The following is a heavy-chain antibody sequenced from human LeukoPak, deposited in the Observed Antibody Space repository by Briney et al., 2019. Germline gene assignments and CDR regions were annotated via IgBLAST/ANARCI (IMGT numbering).Heavy chain of an antibody. CDR3: ARPLDCNYWGTAFDI. V-gene: IGHV4-39*01. CDR2: IDYSGSP. D-gene: IGHD1-7*01. CDR1: GGSVSNCNYC. Sequence: PSETLSLTCTVSGGSVSNCNYCWGWIRQPPGKQLEWIGSIDYSGSPLYNPSLKSRVTISVDTSKNQFSLKLSSVTAADTAVYYCARPLDCNYWGTAFDIWGQGTMVTVSS. J-gene: IGHJ3*02.